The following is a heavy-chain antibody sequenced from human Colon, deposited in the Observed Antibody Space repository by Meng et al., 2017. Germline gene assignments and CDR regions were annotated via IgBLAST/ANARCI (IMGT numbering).Heavy chain of an antibody. CDR3: AKDRVSLFYYYYGLDV. Sequence: GESLKISCAASGFSFNSYVMSWVRQAPGKGLEWVAAISGTGGTTFYADSVKGRFTISRDNSKNTLYQQLNNLRAEDTAVYYCAKDRVSLFYYYYGLDVWGQGNTVTVYS. CDR1: GFSFNSYV. V-gene: IGHV3-23*01. CDR2: ISGTGGTT. J-gene: IGHJ6*01.